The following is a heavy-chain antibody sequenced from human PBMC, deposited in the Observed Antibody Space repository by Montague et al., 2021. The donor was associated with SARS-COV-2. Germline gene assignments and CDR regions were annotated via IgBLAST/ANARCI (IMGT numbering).Heavy chain of an antibody. D-gene: IGHD3-3*01. J-gene: IGHJ3*01. Sequence: SETLSLTCTVSGGSISSYYWSWIRQPPGKGLEWIGYIYYSGSTXXXPSXXXRVTISVDTSKNRFSLKLSSVTAADTAVYYCARQRRYQLPITIFGVVMADAFDVWGQGTMVTVSS. CDR2: IYYSGST. CDR3: ARQRRYQLPITIFGVVMADAFDV. V-gene: IGHV4-59*08. CDR1: GGSISSYY.